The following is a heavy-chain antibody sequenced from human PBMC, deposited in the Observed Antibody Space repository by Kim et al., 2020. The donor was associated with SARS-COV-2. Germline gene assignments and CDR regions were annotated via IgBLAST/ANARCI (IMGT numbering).Heavy chain of an antibody. CDR2: ISGGGEPT. D-gene: IGHD3-10*01. V-gene: IGHV3-23*01. Sequence: GGSLRLSCAASAFTFSSYSMSWVRQAPGKGLEWVSDISGGGEPTQYADAVKGRFTISRDNSKNTVYLQMNSLRAEDTAVYHCTKGIKEHGGLAHDLWRQG. CDR3: TKGIKEHGGLAHDL. CDR1: AFTFSSYS. J-gene: IGHJ4*02.